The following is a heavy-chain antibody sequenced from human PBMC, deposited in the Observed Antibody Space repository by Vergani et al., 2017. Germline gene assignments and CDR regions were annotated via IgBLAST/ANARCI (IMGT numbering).Heavy chain of an antibody. CDR2: IYYTGST. V-gene: IGHV4-59*01. CDR3: ARGWVSGWYGELGY. Sequence: QVQLQESGPGLVKRSETLSLTCTVSGGSISSYYWTWIRQPPGKGLEWIGNIYYTGSTNYNPSLQSRVTMSVDTSNNQFSLRLSSVTAADTAVYYCARGWVSGWYGELGYWGQGTLVTVSS. CDR1: GGSISSYY. D-gene: IGHD6-19*01. J-gene: IGHJ4*02.